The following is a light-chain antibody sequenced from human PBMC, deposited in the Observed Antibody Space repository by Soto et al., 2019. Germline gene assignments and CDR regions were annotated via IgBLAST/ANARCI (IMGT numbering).Light chain of an antibody. CDR1: SSDVGSYNL. CDR3: CSYAGSSTSSWV. V-gene: IGLV2-23*01. CDR2: EGS. Sequence: QAVVTQPASVSGSPGQSITISCTGTSSDVGSYNLVSWYQQHPGKAPKLMIYEGSKRPSGVSNRFSGSKSGNTASLTISGLQAEDEADYYCCSYAGSSTSSWVFGGGTKLTVL. J-gene: IGLJ3*02.